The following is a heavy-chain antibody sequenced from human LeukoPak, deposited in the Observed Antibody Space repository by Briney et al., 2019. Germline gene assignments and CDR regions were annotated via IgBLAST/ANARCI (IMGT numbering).Heavy chain of an antibody. CDR1: GFTFSGYY. J-gene: IGHJ4*02. V-gene: IGHV3-11*01. D-gene: IGHD1-26*01. CDR3: ARHLRGRSAFDY. Sequence: GGSLRLWWAASGFTFSGYYMSCIRRAPRKGLEWVSYISSSGSTIYYADSVKGRFTISRDNAKNSLYLQMNSLRAEDTAVYYCARHLRGRSAFDYWGQGTLVTVSS. CDR2: ISSSGSTI.